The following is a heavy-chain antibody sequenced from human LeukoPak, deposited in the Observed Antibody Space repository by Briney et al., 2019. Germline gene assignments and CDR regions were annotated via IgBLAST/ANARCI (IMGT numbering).Heavy chain of an antibody. CDR3: AWGSVFDY. D-gene: IGHD3-16*01. V-gene: IGHV3-23*05. CDR2: IYSSGIT. J-gene: IGHJ4*02. CDR1: GSTFSSYA. Sequence: GGSLRLSCAASGSTFSSYAMSWVRQAPGKGLEWVSVIYSSGITYYADSVKGRFTISRDNSKNTLYLQMNSLRAEDTAVYYCAWGSVFDYWGQGTLVTVSS.